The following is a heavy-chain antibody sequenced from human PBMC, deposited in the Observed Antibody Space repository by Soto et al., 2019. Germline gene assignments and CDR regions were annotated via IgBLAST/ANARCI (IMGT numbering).Heavy chain of an antibody. V-gene: IGHV3-23*01. Sequence: EVQLLESGGGLVQPGGSLRLSCAASGFTFSSYAMSWVRQAPGKGLEWVSAISGSGGSTYYADSVKGRFTISRDNSKNTLHLQRNSLRAEDTAVYYSAKDRHCSGGSCYPGGYWDQGTLVTVSS. CDR3: AKDRHCSGGSCYPGGY. CDR1: GFTFSSYA. J-gene: IGHJ4*02. CDR2: ISGSGGST. D-gene: IGHD2-15*01.